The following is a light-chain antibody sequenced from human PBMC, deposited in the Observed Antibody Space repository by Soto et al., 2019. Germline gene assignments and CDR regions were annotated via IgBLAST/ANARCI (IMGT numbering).Light chain of an antibody. CDR2: LGS. J-gene: IGKJ4*01. Sequence: DIVMTQSPLSLPVTPGEPASISCRSSQSLLHSNGYNYLGWFLQKPGQSPQLLIYLGSGRASGVPDRFSGSGSGIDFTMKISRVEAEDVGVYYCMQVLQTPLTFGGGTKVEIK. CDR1: QSLLHSNGYNY. V-gene: IGKV2-28*01. CDR3: MQVLQTPLT.